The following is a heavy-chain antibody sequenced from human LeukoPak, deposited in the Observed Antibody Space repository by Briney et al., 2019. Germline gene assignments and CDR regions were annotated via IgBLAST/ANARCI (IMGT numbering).Heavy chain of an antibody. CDR2: MNPNSGNT. CDR1: GYTFTSYD. J-gene: IGHJ4*02. Sequence: GASVKVSCKASGYTFTSYDIIWVRQATGQGLEWMGWMNPNSGNTGYAQKFQGRVTMTRDTSISTAYMELSSLRSEDAALYYCARGGVVLTNGYNMLRGVIHWGQGTLVTVSS. CDR3: ARGGVVLTNGYNMLRGVIH. D-gene: IGHD3-10*01. V-gene: IGHV1-8*01.